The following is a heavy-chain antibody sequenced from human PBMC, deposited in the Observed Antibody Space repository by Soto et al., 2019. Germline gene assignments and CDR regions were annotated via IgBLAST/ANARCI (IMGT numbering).Heavy chain of an antibody. CDR2: IIPIFGTA. D-gene: IGHD2-21*02. CDR1: GGTFSSYA. Sequence: SVKVSCKASGGTFSSYAISWVRQAPGQGLEWMGGIIPIFGTANCAQKFQGRVTITADKSTSTAYMELSSLRSEDTAVYYCATYCGGDCYSFGTHDYWGQGTLVTVSS. J-gene: IGHJ4*02. CDR3: ATYCGGDCYSFGTHDY. V-gene: IGHV1-69*06.